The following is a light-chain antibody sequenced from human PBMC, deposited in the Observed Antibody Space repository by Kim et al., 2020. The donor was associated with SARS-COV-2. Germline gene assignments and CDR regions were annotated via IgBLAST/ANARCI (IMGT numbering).Light chain of an antibody. V-gene: IGLV1-47*01. CDR3: ATWDDRLSGRGV. CDR2: RNN. CDR1: SSNIGSNY. Sequence: QSVLTQPPSASGTPGQRVSISCSGSSSNIGSNYVYWYHQLPGTAPKLLIYRNNQRPSGVPDRFSGSKSGTSASLAISGLRSEDEADYYCATWDDRLSGRGVFGGGSQLNVL. J-gene: IGLJ3*02.